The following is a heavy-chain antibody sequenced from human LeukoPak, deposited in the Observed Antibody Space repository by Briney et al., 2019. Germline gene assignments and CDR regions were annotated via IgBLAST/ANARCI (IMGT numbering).Heavy chain of an antibody. CDR3: AKGSLGSWYYFDY. CDR2: FGRSGSDT. V-gene: IGHV3-23*01. CDR1: GFTFGTSA. Sequence: GGSLRLSCAASGFTFGTSAMSWVRQAPGRGPEWVSTFGRSGSDTYYSDSVKGRFTIFRDNSKNTLYLQMNSLRDEDTAVYYCAKGSLGSWYYFDYWGQGTLVTVSS. J-gene: IGHJ4*02. D-gene: IGHD6-13*01.